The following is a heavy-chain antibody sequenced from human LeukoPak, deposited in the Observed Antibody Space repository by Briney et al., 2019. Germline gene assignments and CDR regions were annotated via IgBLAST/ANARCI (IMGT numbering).Heavy chain of an antibody. Sequence: PGGSLRLSCAASGFTFSSYAMSWVRQAPGKGLEWVSAISGSGGNTYYADSVKGRFTIARDNSMNTLYLQMNSLRAEDTAVYYCAKVMDSLGYCTGGVCYRAIDFWGQGTLVTVSS. D-gene: IGHD2-8*02. CDR1: GFTFSSYA. CDR3: AKVMDSLGYCTGGVCYRAIDF. CDR2: ISGSGGNT. V-gene: IGHV3-23*01. J-gene: IGHJ4*02.